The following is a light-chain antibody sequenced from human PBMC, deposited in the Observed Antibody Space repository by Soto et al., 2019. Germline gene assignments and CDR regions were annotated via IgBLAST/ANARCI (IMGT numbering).Light chain of an antibody. CDR2: WAS. Sequence: DIVMTQSPDSLAVSLGERATINCKSSQSVLYSSNNKNYLAWYQQKPGQPPKLLIYWASTRESGVPDRFSGSGSGTDFTLIISSLQAADVAVYYCQQYYSTPLTFGGGTKVEIK. V-gene: IGKV4-1*01. CDR3: QQYYSTPLT. J-gene: IGKJ4*01. CDR1: QSVLYSSNNKNY.